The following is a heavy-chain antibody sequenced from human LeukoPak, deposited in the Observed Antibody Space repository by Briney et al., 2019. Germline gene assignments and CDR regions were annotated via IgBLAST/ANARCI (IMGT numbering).Heavy chain of an antibody. CDR3: AKDRPENYDRSGISHMDV. Sequence: GGSLRLSCAASQFTLSSYAMTWVRQDPGKGLEWVSTTSASGGSTYYADSVKGRFTISRDNSKNTVYLQMNSLRAEDTAVYYCAKDRPENYDRSGISHMDVWGKGTTVTVS. V-gene: IGHV3-23*01. CDR1: QFTLSSYA. CDR2: TSASGGST. D-gene: IGHD3-22*01. J-gene: IGHJ6*03.